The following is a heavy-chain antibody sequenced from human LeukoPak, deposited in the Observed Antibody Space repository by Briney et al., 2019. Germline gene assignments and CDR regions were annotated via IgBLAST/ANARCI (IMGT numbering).Heavy chain of an antibody. D-gene: IGHD5-12*01. CDR1: GYSISSGYY. CDR3: ARVAEYSGYDYYYYMDV. Sequence: SETLSLTCAVSGYSISSGYYWGWIRQPPGKGLEWIGSIYHSGSTYYNPSLKSRVTISVDTSKNQFSLKLSSVTAADTAVYYCARVAEYSGYDYYYYMDVWGKGTTVTASS. CDR2: IYHSGST. J-gene: IGHJ6*03. V-gene: IGHV4-38-2*01.